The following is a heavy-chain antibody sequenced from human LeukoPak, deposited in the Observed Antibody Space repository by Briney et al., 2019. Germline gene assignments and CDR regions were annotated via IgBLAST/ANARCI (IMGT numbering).Heavy chain of an antibody. Sequence: GGALRLSCVASRLTFSSYGMDWVRQAPGKGLEWVAVISYDGTNKFYADSVKGRFTISRDTSKNTLYLQMNSLRAEDTAVYYCANDYQIVVVTTYFCYYWDQGTLVTVSS. CDR3: ANDYQIVVVTTYFCYY. CDR2: ISYDGTNK. V-gene: IGHV3-30*18. D-gene: IGHD3-22*01. J-gene: IGHJ4*02. CDR1: RLTFSSYG.